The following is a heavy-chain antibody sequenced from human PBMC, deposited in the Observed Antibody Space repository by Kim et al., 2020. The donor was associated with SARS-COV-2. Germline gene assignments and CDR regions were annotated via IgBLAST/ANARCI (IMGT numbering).Heavy chain of an antibody. V-gene: IGHV1-69*11. CDR3: ARGSSSWGPYYYGLDV. CDR2: IIPIINTA. D-gene: IGHD6-13*01. J-gene: IGHJ6*02. Sequence: SVKVSCKASGGTFSSYGINWLRQTSGQGLEWMGKIIPIINTADYAQNFQDRVTITADASTSTVHMELSSLRSEDTAVYYCARGSSSWGPYYYGLDVWGQGTSVTVSS. CDR1: GGTFSSYG.